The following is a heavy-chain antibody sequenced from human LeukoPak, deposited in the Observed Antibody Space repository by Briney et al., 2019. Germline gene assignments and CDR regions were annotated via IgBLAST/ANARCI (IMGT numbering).Heavy chain of an antibody. V-gene: IGHV5-51*01. CDR1: GYSFTSYW. CDR2: IYPGDSDT. J-gene: IGHJ4*02. D-gene: IGHD3-10*01. Sequence: GESLKISCKGSGYSFTSYWIGWVRQMPGKGLEWMGIIYPGDSDTRYSPSFQGQVTISADKSISTAYLQWSSLKASDTAMYYCARRRNTYYYGSGSYYYFDYWGQGTLVTVSS. CDR3: ARRRNTYYYGSGSYYYFDY.